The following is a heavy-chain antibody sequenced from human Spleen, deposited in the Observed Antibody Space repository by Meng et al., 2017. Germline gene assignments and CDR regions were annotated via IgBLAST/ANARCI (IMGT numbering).Heavy chain of an antibody. D-gene: IGHD3-10*01. J-gene: IGHJ4*02. CDR1: GGSFSDYY. CDR2: INHSGST. CDR3: ARVITMVRGRFDY. V-gene: IGHV4-34*01. Sequence: QVNLQEAGPGLVKPSGTLSLTCTVSGGSFSDYYWCWIRQPPGKGLEWIGEINHSGSTNYNPSLKSRVTISVDTSKNQFSLKLSSVTAADTAVYYCARVITMVRGRFDYWGQGTLVTVSS.